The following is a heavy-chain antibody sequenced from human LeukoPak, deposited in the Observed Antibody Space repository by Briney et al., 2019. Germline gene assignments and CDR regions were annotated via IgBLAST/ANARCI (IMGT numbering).Heavy chain of an antibody. CDR2: ISSFSSTI. Sequence: GGSLRLSCAASGFIFSSYEMNWVRQAPGKGLEWVSYISSFSSTIYYADSVMGRFTISRDNAKNSLYLQMNSLRAEDTAVYFCAKIGVRGSYHKSFDYWGQGTLVTVSS. CDR1: GFIFSSYE. J-gene: IGHJ4*02. CDR3: AKIGVRGSYHKSFDY. V-gene: IGHV3-48*03. D-gene: IGHD1-26*01.